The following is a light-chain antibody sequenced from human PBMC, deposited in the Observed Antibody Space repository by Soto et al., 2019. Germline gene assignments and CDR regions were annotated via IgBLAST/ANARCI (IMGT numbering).Light chain of an antibody. Sequence: EIVLTQSPGTLSLSPGDRATLSCRASQSVSTNYLAWYQQKLGQAPRLLIYGASSRATGIPDRFSGNGSGTDFTPTISRLEHEDFAVYYCPQYGSTPFTFGPGTKVDIK. CDR2: GAS. V-gene: IGKV3-20*01. CDR1: QSVSTNY. J-gene: IGKJ3*01. CDR3: PQYGSTPFT.